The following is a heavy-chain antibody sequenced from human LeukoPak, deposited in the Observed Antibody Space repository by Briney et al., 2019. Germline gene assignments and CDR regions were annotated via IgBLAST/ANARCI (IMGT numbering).Heavy chain of an antibody. J-gene: IGHJ4*02. D-gene: IGHD5-24*01. V-gene: IGHV4-31*03. Sequence: PSETLSLTCTVSGGSISSGGYYWSWIRQHPGKGLEWIGYIYYSGSTYYNPSLKSRVSISVDTSKNQFSLKVSSVTAADTAVYYCARGRGIYYFDYWAREPWSPSPQ. CDR3: ARGRGIYYFDY. CDR1: GGSISSGGYY. CDR2: IYYSGST.